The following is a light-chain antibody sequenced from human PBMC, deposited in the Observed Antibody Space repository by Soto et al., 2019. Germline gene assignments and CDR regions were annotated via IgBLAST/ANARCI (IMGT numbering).Light chain of an antibody. CDR2: DAS. CDR3: QQRLKWVT. J-gene: IGKJ4*01. CDR1: QSVGDY. V-gene: IGKV3-11*01. Sequence: EIVLTQSPATLSLSPGERATLSCRASQSVGDYLAWYQRKPGQPPRLLISDASKRATGIPARFSGSGSGTDFTLPISSLEPEDFALYYCQQRLKWVTFGGGTEVEIK.